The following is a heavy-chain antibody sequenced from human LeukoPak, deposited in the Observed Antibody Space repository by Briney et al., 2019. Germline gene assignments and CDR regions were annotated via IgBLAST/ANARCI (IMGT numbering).Heavy chain of an antibody. CDR2: IYYSGST. V-gene: IGHV4-59*01. Sequence: SETLSLTCTVSGGSISSYYWSWIRQPPGKGLEWIGYIYYSGSTNYNPSLKSRVTISVDTSKNQFSLKLSSVTAADTAVYYCAGEPRHRGYSYGLGGYWGQGTLVTVSS. J-gene: IGHJ4*02. D-gene: IGHD5-18*01. CDR1: GGSISSYY. CDR3: AGEPRHRGYSYGLGGY.